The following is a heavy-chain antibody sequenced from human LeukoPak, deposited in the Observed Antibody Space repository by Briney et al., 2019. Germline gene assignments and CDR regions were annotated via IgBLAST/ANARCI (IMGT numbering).Heavy chain of an antibody. J-gene: IGHJ6*03. V-gene: IGHV3-7*01. Sequence: QSGGSLTLSCAASGFTFSSSWMSWVRQPPGKGLEWVANRKQDVSEKYYVDSVKGRFTISRDNAKSSLYLQMNSLRAEDTAVYYCARVNPQLPVDYYYYYYMDVWGKGTTVTVSS. CDR1: GFTFSSSW. D-gene: IGHD2-2*01. CDR3: ARVNPQLPVDYYYYYYMDV. CDR2: RKQDVSEK.